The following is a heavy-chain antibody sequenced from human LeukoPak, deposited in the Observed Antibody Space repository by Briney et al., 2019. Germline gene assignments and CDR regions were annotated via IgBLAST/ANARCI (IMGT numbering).Heavy chain of an antibody. D-gene: IGHD3-22*01. Sequence: GGSLRLSCAASGFTFSSYAMSWVRQAPGEGLEWVSAISGSGGSTYYADSVKGRFTISRDNSKNTLYLQMNSLRAEDTAVYYCAKVAHYYDSSGYLNPFDYWGQGTLVTVSS. CDR2: ISGSGGST. V-gene: IGHV3-23*01. CDR1: GFTFSSYA. CDR3: AKVAHYYDSSGYLNPFDY. J-gene: IGHJ4*02.